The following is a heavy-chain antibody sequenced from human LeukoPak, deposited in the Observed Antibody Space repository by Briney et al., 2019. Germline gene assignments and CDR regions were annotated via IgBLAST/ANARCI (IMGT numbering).Heavy chain of an antibody. V-gene: IGHV1-2*02. CDR2: INPNSGGT. D-gene: IGHD3-22*01. CDR3: ARPTTYYYDSSAYHVDGFDI. Sequence: ASVTVSCKASGYTFTGYYMHWVRQAPGQGLEWMGWINPNSGGTNYAQKFQGRVTMTRDTSISTAYMELSSLRSEDTAVYYCARPTTYYYDSSAYHVDGFDIWGQGTMVTVSS. CDR1: GYTFTGYY. J-gene: IGHJ3*02.